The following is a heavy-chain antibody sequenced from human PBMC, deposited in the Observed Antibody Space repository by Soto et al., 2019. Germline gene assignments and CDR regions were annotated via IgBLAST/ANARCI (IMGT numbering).Heavy chain of an antibody. CDR2: ISYDGSNK. CDR1: GFTFSSYA. V-gene: IGHV3-30-3*01. D-gene: IGHD6-13*01. Sequence: LGGSLRLSCAASGFTFSSYAMHWVRQAPGKGLEWVAVISYDGSNKYYADSVKGRFTISRDNSKNTLYLQMNSLRAEDTAVYYCASTYSSSWTLYYYYGMDVWGQGTTVTVSS. CDR3: ASTYSSSWTLYYYYGMDV. J-gene: IGHJ6*02.